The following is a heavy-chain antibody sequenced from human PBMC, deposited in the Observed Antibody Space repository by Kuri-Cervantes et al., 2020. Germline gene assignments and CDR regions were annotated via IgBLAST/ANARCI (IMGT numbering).Heavy chain of an antibody. Sequence: GESLKISCAASGFTFSSYGMHWVRQAPGKGLEWVAFIRYDGSNKYYADSVKGRFTISRDNSKNTLYLQMNSLRAEGTAVYYCAKVGPQTPSVKLELRRYYYYYMDVWGKGATVTVSS. J-gene: IGHJ6*03. CDR3: AKVGPQTPSVKLELRRYYYYYMDV. CDR2: IRYDGSNK. CDR1: GFTFSSYG. V-gene: IGHV3-30*02. D-gene: IGHD1-7*01.